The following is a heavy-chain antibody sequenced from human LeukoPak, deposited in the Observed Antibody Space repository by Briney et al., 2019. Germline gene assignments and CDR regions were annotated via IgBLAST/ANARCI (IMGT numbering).Heavy chain of an antibody. V-gene: IGHV1-18*01. D-gene: IGHD3-10*01. CDR3: ARGLDGSGSYYTDY. J-gene: IGHJ4*02. Sequence: ASVKVSCKASGYTFSGYGINWVRQAPGQGLEWMGWIRVYNGNPNYAQRFQGRVTMTTDTSTSTAYMELRSLRSDDTDVYYCARGLDGSGSYYTDYWGQGTLVTVSS. CDR1: GYTFSGYG. CDR2: IRVYNGNP.